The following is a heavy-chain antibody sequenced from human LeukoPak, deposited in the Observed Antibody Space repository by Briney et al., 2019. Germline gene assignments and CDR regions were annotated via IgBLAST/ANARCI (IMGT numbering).Heavy chain of an antibody. CDR2: ITGSGGDT. V-gene: IGHV3-23*01. J-gene: IGHJ6*03. CDR3: AKERDSRGYMDV. CDR1: EFTFNNYA. D-gene: IGHD3/OR15-3a*01. Sequence: PGGSLRLSCAASEFTFNNYAMSWVRQAPGKGLEWVSAITGSGGDTFHADSVKGRFTISRDNSKNTLYLQMNSLRAEDTAVYYCAKERDSRGYMDVWGKGTAVTVSS.